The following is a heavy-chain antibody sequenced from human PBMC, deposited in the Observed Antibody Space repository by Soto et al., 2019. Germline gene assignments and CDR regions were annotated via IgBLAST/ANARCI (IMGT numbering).Heavy chain of an antibody. J-gene: IGHJ3*02. CDR3: ARESHDSSGYYSSFVAFDI. CDR1: GGSVSGGSYY. Sequence: SETLSLTCTVSGGSVSGGSYYWSWIRQPPGKGLEWIGYIYYSGSTNYNPSLKSRVTISVDTSKNQFSLKLSSVTAADTAVYYCARESHDSSGYYSSFVAFDIWGQGTIVTISS. V-gene: IGHV4-61*01. CDR2: IYYSGST. D-gene: IGHD3-22*01.